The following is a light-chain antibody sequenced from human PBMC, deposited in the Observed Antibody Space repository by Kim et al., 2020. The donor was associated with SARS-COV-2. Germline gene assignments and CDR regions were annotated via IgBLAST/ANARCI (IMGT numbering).Light chain of an antibody. CDR3: NSRDTNGNHV. V-gene: IGLV3-19*01. CDR2: GEN. Sequence: ALGRTVRITCQGDSLRTYYAAWYQQRPGQAPTLVIYGENFRPSGIPDRFSVSRLGNTASLAITGAQAEDEADYYCNSRDTNGNHVFGTGTKVTVL. J-gene: IGLJ1*01. CDR1: SLRTYY.